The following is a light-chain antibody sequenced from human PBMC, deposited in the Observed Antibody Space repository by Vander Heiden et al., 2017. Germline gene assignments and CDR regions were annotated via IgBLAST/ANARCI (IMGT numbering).Light chain of an antibody. Sequence: DIVMTQSPDSLAVSLGERATLNCKSSQSLLYSSNNKNYLTWYQQKPGQPPKLLIYWASSRESGVPDRFSGSGSGTDFTLTISSLQAEDVAVYYCQQYYTTPLTFGGGTKVEIK. V-gene: IGKV4-1*01. J-gene: IGKJ4*01. CDR1: QSLLYSSNNKNY. CDR3: QQYYTTPLT. CDR2: WAS.